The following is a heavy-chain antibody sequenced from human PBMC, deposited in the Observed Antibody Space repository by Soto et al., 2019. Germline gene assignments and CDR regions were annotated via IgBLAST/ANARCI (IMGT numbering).Heavy chain of an antibody. D-gene: IGHD3-3*01. V-gene: IGHV3-30*18. Sequence: GGSLRLSCAASGITFRSYGMHWVRQAPGKGLEWVAVISYDGSNKYYADSVKGRFTISRDNSKNTLDLQLNSLRVEDTAVYHCAKEGYPIEVSGTFSFYYGMDVWGQGTTVTVSS. CDR3: AKEGYPIEVSGTFSFYYGMDV. CDR2: ISYDGSNK. J-gene: IGHJ6*02. CDR1: GITFRSYG.